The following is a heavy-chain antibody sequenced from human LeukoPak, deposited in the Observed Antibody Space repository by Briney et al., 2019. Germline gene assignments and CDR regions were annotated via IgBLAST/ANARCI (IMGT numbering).Heavy chain of an antibody. CDR2: IYPGDSDT. D-gene: IGHD6-13*01. CDR1: GYSFTSYW. Sequence: GESLKISCKASGYSFTSYWIAWVRKMPGKGLEWMGIIYPGDSDTRYSPSFQGQVTISADKSISSAYLQWSSLKASDTAMYYCALGGQQLVPRHFDYWGQGTLVTVSS. V-gene: IGHV5-51*01. CDR3: ALGGQQLVPRHFDY. J-gene: IGHJ4*02.